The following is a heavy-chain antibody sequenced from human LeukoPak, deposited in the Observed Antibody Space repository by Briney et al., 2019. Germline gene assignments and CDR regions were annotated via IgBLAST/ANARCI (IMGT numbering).Heavy chain of an antibody. J-gene: IGHJ6*03. CDR2: INPNSGGT. V-gene: IGHV1-2*02. CDR3: ARDEYNWNYVGYYYMDV. Sequence: GASVKVSCKVSGYTFTGYYMHWVRQAPGQGLEWMGWINPNSGGTNYAQKFQGRVTMTRDTSISTAYMELSRLRSDDTAVYYCARDEYNWNYVGYYYMDVWGKGTTVTVSS. CDR1: GYTFTGYY. D-gene: IGHD1-7*01.